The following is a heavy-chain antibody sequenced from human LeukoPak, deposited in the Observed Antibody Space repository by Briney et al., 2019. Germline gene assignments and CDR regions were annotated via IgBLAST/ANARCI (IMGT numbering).Heavy chain of an antibody. D-gene: IGHD3-10*01. J-gene: IGHJ5*02. Sequence: ASVKVSCKASGYTFTSYDINWVRQATGQGLEWMGWMNPNSGNTGYAQKFQGRVTMTRNTSISTAYMELSSLRSEDTAVYYCARGIFTMVRGLTSRFDPWGQGTLVTVS. CDR1: GYTFTSYD. CDR2: MNPNSGNT. V-gene: IGHV1-8*01. CDR3: ARGIFTMVRGLTSRFDP.